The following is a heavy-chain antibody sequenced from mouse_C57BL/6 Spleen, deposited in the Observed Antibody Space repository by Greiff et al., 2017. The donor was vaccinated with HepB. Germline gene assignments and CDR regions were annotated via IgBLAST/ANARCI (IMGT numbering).Heavy chain of an antibody. CDR2: ISGGGGNT. V-gene: IGHV5-9*01. Sequence: EVQLQESGGGLVKPGGSLKLSCAASGFTFSSYTMSWVRQTPEKRLEWVATISGGGGNTYYPDSVKGRFTISRDNAKNTLYLQMSSLRSEDTALYYCANNWEFAYWGQGTLVTVSA. CDR3: ANNWEFAY. CDR1: GFTFSSYT. J-gene: IGHJ3*01. D-gene: IGHD4-1*01.